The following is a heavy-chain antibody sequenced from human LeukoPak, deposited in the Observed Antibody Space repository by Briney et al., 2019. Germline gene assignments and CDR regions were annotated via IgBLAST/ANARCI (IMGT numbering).Heavy chain of an antibody. D-gene: IGHD6-19*01. J-gene: IGHJ4*02. CDR3: AKSVAVAGSGYFDY. CDR1: GSTFDDYT. V-gene: IGHV3-43*01. Sequence: GGSLRLSCAASGSTFDDYTMNWVRQAPGKGLEWVSLISWDGGSTHYADSVKGRFTISRDNSKNSLYLQMNSLRTEDTALYYCAKSVAVAGSGYFDYWGQGILVTVSS. CDR2: ISWDGGST.